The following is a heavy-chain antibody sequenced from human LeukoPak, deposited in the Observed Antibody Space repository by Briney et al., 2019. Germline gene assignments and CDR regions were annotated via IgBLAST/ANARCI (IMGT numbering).Heavy chain of an antibody. D-gene: IGHD3-3*01. CDR2: IYYSGST. CDR1: GVSISSYY. J-gene: IGHJ3*02. V-gene: IGHV4-59*01. CDR3: ARGRFLDAFDI. Sequence: PSETLSLTCTVSGVSISSYYWSWIRQPPGKGLEWIGYIYYSGSTKYKPSLKSRVTISVDTSKNQFSLKLSSVTAADTAVHYCARGRFLDAFDIWGQGTMVTVSS.